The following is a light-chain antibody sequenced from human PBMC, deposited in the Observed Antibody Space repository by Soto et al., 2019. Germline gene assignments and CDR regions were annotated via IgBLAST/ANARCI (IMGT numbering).Light chain of an antibody. V-gene: IGKV3-15*01. CDR2: GAS. J-gene: IGKJ1*01. Sequence: TQSPATLSVSPGDRATLSCRASQSVSRNLAWYQQKPGRAPRLLIYGASTRATGVPARFSGSGSGTEFTLSISSLQSEDFAVYYCQQYGSSRTFGQGTKVEIK. CDR1: QSVSRN. CDR3: QQYGSSRT.